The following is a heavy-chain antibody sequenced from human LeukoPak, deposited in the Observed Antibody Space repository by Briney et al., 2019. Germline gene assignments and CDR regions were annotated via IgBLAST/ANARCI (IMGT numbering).Heavy chain of an antibody. V-gene: IGHV4-59*01. Sequence: SETLSLTCNVSGGSISGYYWTWLRQPPGKGLEWIGFIYYSGITNYNPSLKSRVTFSVDTPKNQFSLKLKSVTAADTAVYYCARMEEGLGQCRSSGCYWLDPWGQGTLVTVSS. CDR1: GGSISGYY. D-gene: IGHD2-2*01. J-gene: IGHJ5*02. CDR3: ARMEEGLGQCRSSGCYWLDP. CDR2: IYYSGIT.